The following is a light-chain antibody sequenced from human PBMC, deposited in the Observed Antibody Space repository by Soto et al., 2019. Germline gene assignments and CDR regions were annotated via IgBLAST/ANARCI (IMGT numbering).Light chain of an antibody. CDR1: QSVSSN. CDR2: DIF. J-gene: IGKJ1*01. CDR3: QQYNNWPSWT. Sequence: EIVLTQSPGTLSLSPGERATLSCRASQSVSSNYLAWYQQKPGQAPRLVIYDIFTRATGVPTRISGSGSGTEFTLTISSLQSEDFAVYYCQQYNNWPSWTFGQGTKVDI. V-gene: IGKV3D-15*01.